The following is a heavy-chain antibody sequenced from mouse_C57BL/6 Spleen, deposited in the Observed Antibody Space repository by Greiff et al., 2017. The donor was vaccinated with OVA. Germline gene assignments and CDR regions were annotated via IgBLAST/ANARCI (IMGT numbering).Heavy chain of an antibody. Sequence: QVQLQQPGAELVMPGASVKLSCTAFGYTFTSYWMHWVKQRPGQGLEWIGEIDPSDSYTNYNQKFKGKSTLTVDKSSSTAYMQLSSLTSEDAAVYYCARRVLLYFDYWGQGTTLTVSS. J-gene: IGHJ2*01. D-gene: IGHD2-14*01. CDR3: ARRVLLYFDY. CDR2: IDPSDSYT. CDR1: GYTFTSYW. V-gene: IGHV1-69*01.